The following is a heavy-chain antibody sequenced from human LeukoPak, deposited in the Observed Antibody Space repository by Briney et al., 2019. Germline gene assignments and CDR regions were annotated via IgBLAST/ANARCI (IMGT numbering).Heavy chain of an antibody. Sequence: PSETLSLTCTVSGGSISSSSYYWGWIRQPPGKGLEWIGSIYYSGSTYYNPSLKSRVTISVDTSKNQFSLKLSSVTAADTAVYYCARHRCAGSTSCYPPNWFDPWGQGTLGTVSS. J-gene: IGHJ5*02. D-gene: IGHD2-2*01. CDR2: IYYSGST. V-gene: IGHV4-39*01. CDR1: GGSISSSSYY. CDR3: ARHRCAGSTSCYPPNWFDP.